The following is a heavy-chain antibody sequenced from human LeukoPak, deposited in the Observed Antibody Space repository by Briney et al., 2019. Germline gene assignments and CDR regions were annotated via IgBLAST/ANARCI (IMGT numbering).Heavy chain of an antibody. J-gene: IGHJ4*02. CDR3: AGDGGYCYDRRYYFDY. CDR1: GYTFTSYG. V-gene: IGHV1-18*01. Sequence: ASVKVFCKPSGYTFTSYGISWLRQAPGQGLEWMGWISAYNGNTNYAQKLRGRVTMTTDTYTSKAYVELRSLRSDDTAVYYCAGDGGYCYDRRYYFDYWGQGTLVTVSS. CDR2: ISAYNGNT. D-gene: IGHD3-22*01.